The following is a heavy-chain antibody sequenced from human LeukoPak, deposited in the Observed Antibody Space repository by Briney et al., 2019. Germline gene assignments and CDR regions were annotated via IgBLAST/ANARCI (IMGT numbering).Heavy chain of an antibody. J-gene: IGHJ4*02. D-gene: IGHD3-10*01. CDR3: AKSRHMVRGVTPFDY. CDR1: GFTFSSYG. CDR2: IRYDGSNK. Sequence: PGGSLRLSCAASGFTFSSYGMHWVRQAPGKGLGWVAFIRYDGSNKYYADSVKGRFTISRDNSNNTLYLQMNSLRAEDTAVYYCAKSRHMVRGVTPFDYWGQGTLVTVSS. V-gene: IGHV3-30*02.